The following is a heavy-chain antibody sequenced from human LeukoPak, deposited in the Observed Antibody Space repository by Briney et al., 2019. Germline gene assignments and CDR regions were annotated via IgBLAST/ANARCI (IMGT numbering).Heavy chain of an antibody. J-gene: IGHJ1*01. V-gene: IGHV3-23*01. CDR2: ISGSGGST. CDR3: ARGGKRAVAGTRSPQYFQH. Sequence: LPGGSLRLSCAASGFTFSSYAMSWVRQAPGKGLEWVSAISGSGGSTYYADSVKGRFTISRDNSKNTLYLQMNSLRAEDTAVYYCARGGKRAVAGTRSPQYFQHWGQGTLVTVSS. CDR1: GFTFSSYA. D-gene: IGHD6-19*01.